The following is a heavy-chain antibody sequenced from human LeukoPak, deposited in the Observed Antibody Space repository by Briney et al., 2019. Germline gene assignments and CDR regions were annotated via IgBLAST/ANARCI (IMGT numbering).Heavy chain of an antibody. CDR2: IHYSGST. Sequence: PSETLSLTCSVSGGSIKTYYWTWIRQPPGKGLEWIGYIHYSGSTDSSPSLMGRVTISLDTSKSQFSLELRSVTAADTAVYYCVRDQSEFDSWGQGTVVTVSS. CDR1: GGSIKTYY. CDR3: VRDQSEFDS. J-gene: IGHJ4*02. V-gene: IGHV4-59*01.